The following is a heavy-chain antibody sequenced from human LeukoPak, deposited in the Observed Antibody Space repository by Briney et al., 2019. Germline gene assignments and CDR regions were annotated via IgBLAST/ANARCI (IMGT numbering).Heavy chain of an antibody. CDR2: MNPNSGNT. D-gene: IGHD5-18*01. V-gene: IGHV1-8*03. CDR3: ARGYTAMAHYYFDY. Sequence: ASVKVSCKASGYTFTSYDMNWVRQATGQGLEWMGWMNPNSGNTGYAQKFQGRVTITRNTSISTAYMELSSLRSEDTAVYYCARGYTAMAHYYFDYWGQGTWSPSPQ. J-gene: IGHJ4*02. CDR1: GYTFTSYD.